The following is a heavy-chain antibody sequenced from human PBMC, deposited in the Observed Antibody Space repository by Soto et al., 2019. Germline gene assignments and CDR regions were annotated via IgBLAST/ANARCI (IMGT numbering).Heavy chain of an antibody. V-gene: IGHV4-59*08. CDR2: IYYSGST. CDR3: ARRRLARYCSGGSCYSSEYYYYYYYMDV. D-gene: IGHD2-15*01. J-gene: IGHJ6*03. CDR1: GGSISSYY. Sequence: SETLSLTCTVSGGSISSYYWSWIRQPPGKGLEWIGYIYYSGSTNYNPSLKSRVTISVDTSKNQFSLKLSSVTAADTAVYYCARRRLARYCSGGSCYSSEYYYYYYYMDVWGKGTTVTVSS.